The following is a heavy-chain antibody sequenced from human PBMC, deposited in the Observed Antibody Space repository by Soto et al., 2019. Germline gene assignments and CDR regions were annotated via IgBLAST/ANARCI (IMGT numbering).Heavy chain of an antibody. J-gene: IGHJ5*02. CDR2: IYYSGST. Sequence: XETLSLTCTVSGGSISTSSYYWGWIRQPPGQGLEWIGSIYYSGSTYNNPSLKSRVTMTRDTSISTAYMELSRLRSDGTAVYYCARVMIVPPRGPWFDHWGQGTLVTVSS. CDR3: ARVMIVPPRGPWFDH. CDR1: GGSISTSSYY. D-gene: IGHD3-22*01. V-gene: IGHV4-39*02.